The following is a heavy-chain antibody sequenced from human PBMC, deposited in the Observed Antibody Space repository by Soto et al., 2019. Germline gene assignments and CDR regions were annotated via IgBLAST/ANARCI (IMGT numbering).Heavy chain of an antibody. Sequence: GESLKISCNGSGYSFTIYWISWVRQMPGKGLEWMGRIDPSDSYTNYSPSFQGHVTISADKSISTAYLQWSSLKASDTAMYYCARQPPAYDYVWGSYRLPYYWGQGTLVTVSS. V-gene: IGHV5-10-1*01. J-gene: IGHJ4*02. D-gene: IGHD3-16*02. CDR1: GYSFTIYW. CDR2: IDPSDSYT. CDR3: ARQPPAYDYVWGSYRLPYY.